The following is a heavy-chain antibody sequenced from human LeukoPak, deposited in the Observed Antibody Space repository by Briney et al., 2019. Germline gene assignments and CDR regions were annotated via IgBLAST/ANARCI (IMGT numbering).Heavy chain of an antibody. CDR3: ARDGGPYDILTGYSYLDY. J-gene: IGHJ4*02. V-gene: IGHV4-59*12. CDR2: IYYSGST. D-gene: IGHD3-9*01. Sequence: SETLSLTCTVSGGSISSYYWSWIRQPPGKGLEWIGYIYYSGSTNYNPSLKSRVTISVDTSKNQFSLKLSSVTAADTAVYYCARDGGPYDILTGYSYLDYWGQGTLVTVSS. CDR1: GGSISSYY.